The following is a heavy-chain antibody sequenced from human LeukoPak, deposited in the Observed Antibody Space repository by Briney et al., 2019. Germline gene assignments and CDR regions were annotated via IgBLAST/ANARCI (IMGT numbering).Heavy chain of an antibody. D-gene: IGHD6-13*01. CDR2: IIPIFGTA. CDR1: GGTFSSYA. J-gene: IGHJ5*02. Sequence: SVKVSCKASGGTFSSYAISWVRQAPGQGLEWMGGIIPIFGTANYAQKFQGRVTITADESTSTAYMELSSLRSEDTAVYYCARGRPLAAAGTWNWFDPWGQGTLVAVSS. V-gene: IGHV1-69*13. CDR3: ARGRPLAAAGTWNWFDP.